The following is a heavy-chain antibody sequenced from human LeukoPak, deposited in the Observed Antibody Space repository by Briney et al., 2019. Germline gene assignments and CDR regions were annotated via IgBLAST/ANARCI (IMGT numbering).Heavy chain of an antibody. CDR1: GFTYSSYW. J-gene: IGHJ4*02. Sequence: GGSLRLFCAASGFTYSSYWMSWVRQAPGKGLEWVANIKQDGSEQYYVDSVKGRFTISRDNAKNSLFLQMNSLRGEDTAVYYCTREYLTVSYFDYWGQGTLVTVSS. CDR2: IKQDGSEQ. V-gene: IGHV3-7*05. D-gene: IGHD4-11*01. CDR3: TREYLTVSYFDY.